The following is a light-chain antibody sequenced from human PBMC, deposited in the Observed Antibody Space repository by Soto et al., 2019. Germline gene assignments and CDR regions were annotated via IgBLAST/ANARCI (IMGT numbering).Light chain of an antibody. V-gene: IGLV1-47*02. CDR3: QSYDNSLSGSRV. Sequence: QSVLTQPPSASGTPGQRVTISCSGSSSNIGSNYVYWYQQLPGTAPKLLIYGTNNRPSGVPDRFSGSKSGMSASLAITGLQAADEANYYCQSYDNSLSGSRVFGGGTKVTVL. J-gene: IGLJ3*02. CDR1: SSNIGSNY. CDR2: GTN.